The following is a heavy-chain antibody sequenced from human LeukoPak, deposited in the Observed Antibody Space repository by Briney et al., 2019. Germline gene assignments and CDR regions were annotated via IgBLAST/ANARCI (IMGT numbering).Heavy chain of an antibody. Sequence: GGSLRLSCAASGFTFSSYSMNWVRQAPGKGLEWVSSISSSSSYIYCADSVKGRFTISRDNAKNSLYLQMNSLRAEDTAVYYCARYYYDSSGLDAFDIWGQGTMVTVSS. V-gene: IGHV3-21*01. CDR3: ARYYYDSSGLDAFDI. J-gene: IGHJ3*02. D-gene: IGHD3-22*01. CDR1: GFTFSSYS. CDR2: ISSSSSYI.